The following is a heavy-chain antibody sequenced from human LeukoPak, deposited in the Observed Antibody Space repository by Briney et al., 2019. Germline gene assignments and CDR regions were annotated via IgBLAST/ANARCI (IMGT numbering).Heavy chain of an antibody. CDR1: GFTVSSNY. CDR3: ARQTYYYGSGSPDALGI. V-gene: IGHV3-53*01. J-gene: IGHJ3*02. Sequence: GGSLRLSCAASGFTVSSNYMSWVRQAPGKGLEWVSVIYSGGSTYYADSVKGRLTISRDNSKNTLYLQMNSLRAEDTAVYYCARQTYYYGSGSPDALGIWGQGTMVTVSS. CDR2: IYSGGST. D-gene: IGHD3-10*01.